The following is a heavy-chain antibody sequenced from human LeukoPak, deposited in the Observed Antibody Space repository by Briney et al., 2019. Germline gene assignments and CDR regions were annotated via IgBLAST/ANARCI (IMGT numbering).Heavy chain of an antibody. J-gene: IGHJ4*02. V-gene: IGHV4-59*08. CDR3: VRRVRYFGQNDY. CDR2: IYYTGST. Sequence: SETLSLTCTVSGASMSDYYWSWIRQPPGKGLEWIGYIYYTGSTNYNPSLKSRVTMSVDTSKNQISLKLSSVTAADSAVYFCVRRVRYFGQNDYWGQGTLVTVSS. D-gene: IGHD3-9*01. CDR1: GASMSDYY.